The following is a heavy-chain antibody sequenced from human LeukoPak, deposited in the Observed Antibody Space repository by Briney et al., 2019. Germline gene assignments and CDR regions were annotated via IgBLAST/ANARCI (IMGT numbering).Heavy chain of an antibody. CDR1: GGSISTYY. Sequence: PSETLSLTCTVSGGSISTYYWSWLRQPPGNGLEWIGYVYYSGSTNYNPSLKSRVTLSLDTSKNHFSLKLRSVTAADTALYYCARGNLGFGSGSYYWFDPWGQGTLVTVSS. CDR2: VYYSGST. D-gene: IGHD3-10*01. V-gene: IGHV4-59*08. CDR3: ARGNLGFGSGSYYWFDP. J-gene: IGHJ5*02.